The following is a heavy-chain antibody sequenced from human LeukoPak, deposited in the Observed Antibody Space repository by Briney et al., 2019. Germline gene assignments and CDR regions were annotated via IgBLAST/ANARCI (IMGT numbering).Heavy chain of an antibody. J-gene: IGHJ4*02. V-gene: IGHV3-73*01. CDR3: TRLGAVDTAIDVAFDY. CDR2: IRSKVNSYAT. CDR1: GFTFSDSG. D-gene: IGHD5-18*01. Sequence: QPGGSLRLSCAASGFTFSDSGIHWVRQASGQGLEWVGRIRSKVNSYATAYAASVKGRFTISRDDSSNTAYLQMSSLKIEDTAVYYCTRLGAVDTAIDVAFDYWGQGTQVTVSS.